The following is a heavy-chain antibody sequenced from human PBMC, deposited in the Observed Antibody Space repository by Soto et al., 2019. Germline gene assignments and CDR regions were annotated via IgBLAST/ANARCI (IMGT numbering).Heavy chain of an antibody. D-gene: IGHD6-13*01. CDR1: GFTFSSYS. Sequence: GGSLRLSCAASGFTFSSYSMNWVRRAPGKGLEWVSSISSSSSYIYYADSVKGRFTISRDNAKNSLYLQMNSLRAEDTAVYYCARDLRFTGSSWGDYYYGMDVWGQGTTVTVSS. J-gene: IGHJ6*02. V-gene: IGHV3-21*01. CDR3: ARDLRFTGSSWGDYYYGMDV. CDR2: ISSSSSYI.